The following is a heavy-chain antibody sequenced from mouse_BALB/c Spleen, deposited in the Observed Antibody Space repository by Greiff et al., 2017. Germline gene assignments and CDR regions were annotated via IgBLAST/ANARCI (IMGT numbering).Heavy chain of an antibody. J-gene: IGHJ3*01. D-gene: IGHD2-4*01. V-gene: IGHV5-9-4*01. CDR3: ATIYYDYDGAWFAY. Sequence: EVMLVESGGGLVKPGGSLKLSCAASGFTFSSYAMSWVRQSPEKRLEWVAEISSGGSYTYYPDTVTGRFTISRDNAKNTLYLEMSSLRSEDTAMYYCATIYYDYDGAWFAYWGQGTLVTVSA. CDR2: ISSGGSYT. CDR1: GFTFSSYA.